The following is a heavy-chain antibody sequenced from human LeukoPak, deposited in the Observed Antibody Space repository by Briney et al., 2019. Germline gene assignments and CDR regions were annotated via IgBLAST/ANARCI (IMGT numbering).Heavy chain of an antibody. D-gene: IGHD3-22*01. Sequence: PSETLSLTCTVSGYSISSGYYWGWIRQPPGKGLEWIGYINYSGSTNYNPSLKSRVTMSLDTSKNQFSLKLSSVTAADTAVYYCARTPYYYDSNVYYPGYFDYWGQGTLVTVSS. V-gene: IGHV4-61*01. CDR2: INYSGST. J-gene: IGHJ4*02. CDR3: ARTPYYYDSNVYYPGYFDY. CDR1: GYSISSGYY.